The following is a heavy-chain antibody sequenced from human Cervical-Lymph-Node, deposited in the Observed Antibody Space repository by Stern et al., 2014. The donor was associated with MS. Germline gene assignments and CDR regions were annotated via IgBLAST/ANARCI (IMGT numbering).Heavy chain of an antibody. J-gene: IGHJ4*02. Sequence: VQLVESGGGVVQHGRSLRLSCAASGFTFSSYTMHWVRQAPGKGLEWVAVISYDGNSKFYADSVKVRFTISRDNSKNTLFLQMNSLRTEDTAVYYCAKDGRSVWGQGTLVTVSS. CDR2: ISYDGNSK. CDR1: GFTFSSYT. V-gene: IGHV3-30-3*01. CDR3: AKDGRSV.